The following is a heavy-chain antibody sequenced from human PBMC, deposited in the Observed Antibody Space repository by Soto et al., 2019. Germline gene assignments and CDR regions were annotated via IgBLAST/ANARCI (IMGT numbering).Heavy chain of an antibody. CDR2: ISNFGTT. V-gene: IGHV4-30-4*08. CDR3: VSSLNYDFWRDGGRHFYFDY. D-gene: IGHD3-3*01. Sequence: RLEESGPGLVKPAQTLSLSCNVTGHSISNIDSFWTWIRQPPGKGLEWLGYISNFGTTNYKPSLKSRLTISLDRSKNQISLELTSVTAADTAVYYCVSSLNYDFWRDGGRHFYFDYWGRGILATVSS. J-gene: IGHJ4*02. CDR1: GHSISNIDSF.